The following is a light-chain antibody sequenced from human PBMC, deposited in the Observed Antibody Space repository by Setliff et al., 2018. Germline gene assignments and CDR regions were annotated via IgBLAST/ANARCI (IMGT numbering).Light chain of an antibody. CDR2: DVS. J-gene: IGLJ1*01. CDR3: SSYTSSSTFV. V-gene: IGLV2-14*01. CDR1: SSNIGNNY. Sequence: QSALTQPPSVSAAPGQKVTISCSGSSSNIGNNYVSWYQQLPGTAPKLLIYDVSKRPSGVSNRFSGSKSGNTASLTISGLQAEDEADYYCSSYTSSSTFVFGTGAKVTVL.